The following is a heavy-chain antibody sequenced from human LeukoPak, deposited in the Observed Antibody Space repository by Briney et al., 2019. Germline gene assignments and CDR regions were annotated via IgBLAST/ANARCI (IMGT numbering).Heavy chain of an antibody. Sequence: GGSLRLSCAASGFTFSTYGAHWVRQAPGKGLEWVAVVSDDGSNTHYADFVKGRFTISRDNSKNMLYLQMNSLRAEDTAVYYCARSGGSTVFYYMDVWGKGTTVTVSS. J-gene: IGHJ6*03. V-gene: IGHV3-33*08. D-gene: IGHD2-2*01. CDR1: GFTFSTYG. CDR2: VSDDGSNT. CDR3: ARSGGSTVFYYMDV.